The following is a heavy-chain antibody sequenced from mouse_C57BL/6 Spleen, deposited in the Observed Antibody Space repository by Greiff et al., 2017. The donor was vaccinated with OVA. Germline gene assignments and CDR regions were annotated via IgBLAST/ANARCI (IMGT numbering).Heavy chain of an antibody. J-gene: IGHJ3*01. CDR2: ILPGSGST. Sequence: QVQLQQSGAELMKPGASVKLSCKATGYTFTGYWIEWVKQRPGHGLEWIGEILPGSGSTNYNEKFKGKATFTADTSSNTAYMQLSSLTTEDSAIYYDARGSSFYYGSSPSWDGAWFAYWGQGTLVTVSA. D-gene: IGHD1-1*01. V-gene: IGHV1-9*01. CDR1: GYTFTGYW. CDR3: ARGSSFYYGSSPSWDGAWFAY.